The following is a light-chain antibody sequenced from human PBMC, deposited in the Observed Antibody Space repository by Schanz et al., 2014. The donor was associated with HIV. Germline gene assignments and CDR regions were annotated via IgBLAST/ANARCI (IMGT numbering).Light chain of an antibody. Sequence: QSALTQPRSVSGSPGQSVTISCTGTSNDVGGYNFVSWYQQHPGKAPKLMIYDVSKRPSGVSNRFSGSKSGNTASLTISGLQAEDEADYYCCSYAGSSTLFGGGTKLTVL. J-gene: IGLJ3*02. CDR1: SNDVGGYNF. CDR2: DVS. CDR3: CSYAGSSTL. V-gene: IGLV2-11*01.